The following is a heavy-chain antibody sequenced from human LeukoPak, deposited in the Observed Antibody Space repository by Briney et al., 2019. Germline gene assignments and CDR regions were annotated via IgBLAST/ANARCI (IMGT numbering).Heavy chain of an antibody. V-gene: IGHV4-31*03. D-gene: IGHD3-10*01. CDR2: IYYSGST. CDR3: ARGQKDYGSGSYYKGYYFDY. CDR1: GGSISSGGYY. Sequence: SETLSLTCTVSGGSISSGGYYWSWFRQHPGKGLEWIGYIYYSGSTYYNPSLKSRVTILVDTSKNQFSLKLSSVTAADTAVYYCARGQKDYGSGSYYKGYYFDYWGQGTLVTVSS. J-gene: IGHJ4*02.